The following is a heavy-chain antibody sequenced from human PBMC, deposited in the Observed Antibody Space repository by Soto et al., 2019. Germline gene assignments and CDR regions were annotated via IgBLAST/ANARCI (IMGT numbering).Heavy chain of an antibody. V-gene: IGHV4-61*01. J-gene: IGHJ6*02. CDR2: IYDAE. CDR1: GGSDSSGTYY. CDR3: ARGATYYDFWSGYYTSYTYYGMDV. Sequence: SETLSLTCTVSGGSDSSGTYYWSWIRHAPGNGLEWIGYIYDAESVKGRFTISRDNAKNTLHLQMNSLRAEDTAVYYCARGATYYDFWSGYYTSYTYYGMDVWGQGTTVTVSS. D-gene: IGHD3-3*01.